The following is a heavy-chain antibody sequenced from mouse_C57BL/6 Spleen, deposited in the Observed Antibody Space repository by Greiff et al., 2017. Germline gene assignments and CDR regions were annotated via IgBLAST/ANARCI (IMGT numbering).Heavy chain of an antibody. V-gene: IGHV1-42*01. CDR3: ARPDSSGSFAY. CDR2: INPSTGGT. Sequence: VQLQQSGPELVKPGASVKISCKASGYSFTGYYMNWVKQSPEKSLEWIGEINPSTGGTTYNQKFKAKATLTVDKSSNTAYMQLKSLTSEDSAVYYCARPDSSGSFAYWGQGTLVTVSA. J-gene: IGHJ3*01. CDR1: GYSFTGYY. D-gene: IGHD3-2*02.